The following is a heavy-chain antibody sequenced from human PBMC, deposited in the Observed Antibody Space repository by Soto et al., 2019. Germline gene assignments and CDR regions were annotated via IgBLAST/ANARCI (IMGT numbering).Heavy chain of an antibody. CDR1: GGSFSGYY. V-gene: IGHV4-34*01. J-gene: IGHJ6*03. Sequence: SETLSLTCAVYGGSFSGYYWSWIRQPPGKGLEWIGEINHSGSTNYNPSLKSPVTISVDTSKNQFSLKLSSVTAADTAVYYCASHSGDYGDYVDYYYYYMDVWGKGTTVTVSS. CDR2: INHSGST. CDR3: ASHSGDYGDYVDYYYYYMDV. D-gene: IGHD4-17*01.